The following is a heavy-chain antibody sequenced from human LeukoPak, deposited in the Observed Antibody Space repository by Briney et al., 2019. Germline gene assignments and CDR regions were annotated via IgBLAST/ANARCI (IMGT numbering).Heavy chain of an antibody. CDR3: ARDLESYSSSWYVDY. J-gene: IGHJ4*02. Sequence: GASVKVSCKASGYTFTSYGISWVRQAPGQGLEWMGWISAYNGNTNYAQNLQGRVTMTTDTSTSTAYMELRSLRSDDTAVYYCARDLESYSSSWYVDYWGQGTLVTVSS. D-gene: IGHD6-13*01. CDR1: GYTFTSYG. CDR2: ISAYNGNT. V-gene: IGHV1-18*01.